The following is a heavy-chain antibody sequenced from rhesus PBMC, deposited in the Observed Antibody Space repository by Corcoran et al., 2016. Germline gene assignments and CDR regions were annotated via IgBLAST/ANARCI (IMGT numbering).Heavy chain of an antibody. D-gene: IGHD6-25*01. CDR1: GYSISSGYY. J-gene: IGHJ4*01. CDR3: ARLAAAGFDY. V-gene: IGHV4-99*01. Sequence: QVQLQELGPGLVKPSETLSLTCAGSGYSISSGYYWGWIRQPPGKGLEWIGYIGGSGGRTHHNPSLKSRVTISKDTSKTQFSLKLSSVTAADTAVYYCARLAAAGFDYWGQGVLVTVSS. CDR2: IGGSGGRT.